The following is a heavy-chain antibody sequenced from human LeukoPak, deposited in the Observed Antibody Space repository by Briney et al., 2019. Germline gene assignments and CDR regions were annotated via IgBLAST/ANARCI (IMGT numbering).Heavy chain of an antibody. Sequence: ASVKVSCKASGYAFTSYYMHWVRQAPGQGLEWMGWINPNTGGTNYAQKFQGRVTMTRDTSISTAFMELSRLTSDDTAVYYCARWNIVVVPSARDYYYYMDVWGKGTTVTISS. CDR1: GYAFTSYY. D-gene: IGHD2-2*01. CDR2: INPNTGGT. J-gene: IGHJ6*03. V-gene: IGHV1-2*02. CDR3: ARWNIVVVPSARDYYYYMDV.